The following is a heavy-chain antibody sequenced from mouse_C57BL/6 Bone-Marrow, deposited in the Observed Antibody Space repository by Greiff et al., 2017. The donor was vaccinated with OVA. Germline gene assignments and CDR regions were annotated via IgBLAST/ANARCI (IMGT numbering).Heavy chain of an antibody. CDR3: LYYDYHWYFDV. D-gene: IGHD2-4*01. Sequence: VQLQQSGAELVRPGTSVKMSCKASGYTFTNYWIGWAKQRPGHGLEWIGDIYPGGGYTNYNEKFKGKATLTADKSSSTAYMQFSSLTSEDSAIYYCLYYDYHWYFDVWGTGTTVTVSS. J-gene: IGHJ1*03. V-gene: IGHV1-63*01. CDR2: IYPGGGYT. CDR1: GYTFTNYW.